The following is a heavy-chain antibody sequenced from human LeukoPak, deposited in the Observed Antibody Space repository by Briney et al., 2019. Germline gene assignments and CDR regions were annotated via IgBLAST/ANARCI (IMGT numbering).Heavy chain of an antibody. D-gene: IGHD1-26*01. CDR2: INSSGSSI. V-gene: IGHV3-48*03. CDR1: GFTFSNYE. Sequence: GGSLRLSCAASGFTFSNYEMNWVRQAPGKGLEWISYINSSGSSIYYTDSVKGRLTISRDNAKNSLFLQMSSLRAEDTAVYYCATDHRGTGTYKYFFDYWGQGTLVTVSS. J-gene: IGHJ4*02. CDR3: ATDHRGTGTYKYFFDY.